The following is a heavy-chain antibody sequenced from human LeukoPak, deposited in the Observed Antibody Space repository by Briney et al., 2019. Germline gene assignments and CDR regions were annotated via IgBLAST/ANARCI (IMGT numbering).Heavy chain of an antibody. CDR3: AKHFWFGVVIIEPYYFDY. CDR1: GFTFGSYA. V-gene: IGHV3-23*01. D-gene: IGHD3-3*01. Sequence: GGSLRLSCAASGFTFGSYAMSWVRQAPGKGLEWVSAISGSGGSTYYADSVKGRFTISRDNSKNTLYLQMNSLRAEDTAVYYCAKHFWFGVVIIEPYYFDYWGQGTLVTVSS. J-gene: IGHJ4*02. CDR2: ISGSGGST.